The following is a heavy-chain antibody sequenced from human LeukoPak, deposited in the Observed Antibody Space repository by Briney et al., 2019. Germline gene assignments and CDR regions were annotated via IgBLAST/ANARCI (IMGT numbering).Heavy chain of an antibody. CDR1: GFTVSSNF. CDR3: ARVGEGGRYGNFLDY. V-gene: IGHV3-53*01. D-gene: IGHD6-19*01. CDR2: IYSGGST. Sequence: GGSLRLSCAASGFTVSSNFMSWVRQVPGKGLERVSVIYSGGSTYYADSVKGRFTISRDNSKNTLYLQMNSLRAEDTAVYYCARVGEGGRYGNFLDYWGQGTLVTVSS. J-gene: IGHJ4*02.